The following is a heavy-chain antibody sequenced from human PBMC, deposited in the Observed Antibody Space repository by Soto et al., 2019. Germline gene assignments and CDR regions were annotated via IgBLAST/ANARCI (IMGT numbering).Heavy chain of an antibody. Sequence: PWGSLRLPCATSGFTFSSYGMHWVRQAPGKGLKWVAVISYDGSNKCYADSVKGRFTISRDNSKNTLYLQMNSLRAEDTAVYYCAQNLDYGFPFKVIFDYWGHGTLVTVSS. J-gene: IGHJ4*01. CDR3: AQNLDYGFPFKVIFDY. CDR2: ISYDGSNK. V-gene: IGHV3-30*18. CDR1: GFTFSSYG. D-gene: IGHD3-10*01.